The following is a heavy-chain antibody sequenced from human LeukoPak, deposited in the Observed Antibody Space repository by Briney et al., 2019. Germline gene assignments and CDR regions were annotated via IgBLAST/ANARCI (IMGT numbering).Heavy chain of an antibody. Sequence: GGSLRLSCAASGFTFSSYEMNWVRQAPGKGLEWVSAISAGGDDTYYADSVKGRLTISRDNSKNTLYLQMNSLRAEDTAMYYCASGGRYSYGSFDYWGQGSLVTVSS. J-gene: IGHJ4*02. D-gene: IGHD5-18*01. CDR1: GFTFSSYE. CDR2: ISAGGDDT. V-gene: IGHV3-23*01. CDR3: ASGGRYSYGSFDY.